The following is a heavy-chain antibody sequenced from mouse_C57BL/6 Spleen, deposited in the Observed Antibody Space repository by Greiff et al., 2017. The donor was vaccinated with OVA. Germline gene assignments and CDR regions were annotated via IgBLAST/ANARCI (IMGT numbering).Heavy chain of an antibody. V-gene: IGHV14-4*01. CDR1: GFNIKDDD. CDR2: IDPENGYT. CDR3: TTAYDSRYAYFDV. D-gene: IGHD2-4*01. Sequence: EVQGVESGAELVRPGASVKLSCTASGFNIKDDDMPWVQQRPEQGLEWIGSIDPENGYTEYASKLQGQATITADKSSNTAYLQLSSLTSEDTAVYYCTTAYDSRYAYFDVWGTGTTVTVSS. J-gene: IGHJ1*03.